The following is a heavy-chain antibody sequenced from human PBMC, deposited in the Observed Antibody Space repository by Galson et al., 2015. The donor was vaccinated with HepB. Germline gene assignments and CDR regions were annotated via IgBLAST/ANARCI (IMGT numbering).Heavy chain of an antibody. CDR1: GFSFSQYY. J-gene: IGHJ3*01. CDR2: IGPADGHT. D-gene: IGHD3-10*01. CDR3: ARRGVLLYFGESLSYNLDV. Sequence: SLRLSCAASGFSFSQYYMNWVRQAPGQGPEWVACIGPADGHTYYAVSVLGRVTISRDAAGNALYLQMNSLRDEDTALYYCARRGVLLYFGESLSYNLDVWGQVTMVTVSS. V-gene: IGHV3-11*03.